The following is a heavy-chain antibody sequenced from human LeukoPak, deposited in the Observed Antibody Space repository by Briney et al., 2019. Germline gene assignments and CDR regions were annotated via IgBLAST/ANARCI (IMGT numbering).Heavy chain of an antibody. J-gene: IGHJ5*02. D-gene: IGHD3-10*01. CDR3: ARDSGTSGEFKFDP. V-gene: IGHV4-4*07. Sequence: SETLSLTCTVYGGSVNSYYLSWIRQPAGKTLEWIGRIYDGGSTNYNPSLKSRVTMSVDTSKNQISLKLKSVTAADTAVYYCARDSGTSGEFKFDPWGQGALVTVSS. CDR2: IYDGGST. CDR1: GGSVNSYY.